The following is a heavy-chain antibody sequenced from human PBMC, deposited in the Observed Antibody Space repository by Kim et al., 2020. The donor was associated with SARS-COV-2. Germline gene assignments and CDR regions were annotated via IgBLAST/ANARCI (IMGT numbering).Heavy chain of an antibody. CDR3: ARAPYNWNDGNWFDP. V-gene: IGHV4-59*01. J-gene: IGHJ5*02. D-gene: IGHD1-20*01. Sequence: PTLKSRVTISVDTSKNQFSLTLSSVTAADTAVYYCARAPYNWNDGNWFDPWGQGTLVTVSS.